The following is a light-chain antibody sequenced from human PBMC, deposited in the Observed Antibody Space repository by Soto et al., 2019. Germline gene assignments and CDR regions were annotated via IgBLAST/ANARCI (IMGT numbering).Light chain of an antibody. CDR3: MHPLQSWT. CDR1: QILLHSNGCNY. CDR2: LGS. V-gene: IGKV2-28*01. Sequence: GKPQFPISLHVTPGQPASITYRSSQILLHSNGCNYLDWYLQKPGQSPQLLIYLGSNRASGVADRFGGSGAGTDFTLKISRVDAEYVVVYYCMHPLQSWTFGQGTKVDIK. J-gene: IGKJ1*01.